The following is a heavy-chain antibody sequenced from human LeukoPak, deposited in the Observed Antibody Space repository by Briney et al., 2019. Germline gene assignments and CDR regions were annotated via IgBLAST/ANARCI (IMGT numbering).Heavy chain of an antibody. J-gene: IGHJ5*02. CDR3: GRGEIVGDKGAAGASQFDP. D-gene: IGHD1-26*01. V-gene: IGHV3-21*01. Sequence: GGSLRLSCAASGFTFSSYSMNWVCQAPGKGLECVSSISSSRSDIYYADSVKGRFTISRDNATNSLYLQMYSLRAEATAVYYLGRGEIVGDKGAAGASQFDPWGQGTLVTVSS. CDR1: GFTFSSYS. CDR2: ISSSRSDI.